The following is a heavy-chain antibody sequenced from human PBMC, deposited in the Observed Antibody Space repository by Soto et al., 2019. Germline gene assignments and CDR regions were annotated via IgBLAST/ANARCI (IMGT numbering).Heavy chain of an antibody. CDR2: ISYDGSNK. CDR1: GFTFSSYG. J-gene: IGHJ4*02. CDR3: AKDTYGSGSYSLV. D-gene: IGHD3-10*01. V-gene: IGHV3-30*18. Sequence: GGSLRLSCAASGFTFSSYGMHWVRQAPGKGLEWVAVISYDGSNKYYADSVKGRFTISRDNSKDTLYLQMNSLRAEDTAVYYCAKDTYGSGSYSLVWGQGTLVTVSS.